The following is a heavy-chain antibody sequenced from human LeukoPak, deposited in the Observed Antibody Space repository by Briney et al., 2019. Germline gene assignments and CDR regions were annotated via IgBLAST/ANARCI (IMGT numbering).Heavy chain of an antibody. D-gene: IGHD6-19*01. Sequence: PSETLSLTCTVSGGSISSYYWSWIRQPPGKGLEWIGFISYSGSTNYNPSLKSRVTMSVDTSNNQFSLKLSSVTAADTAVYYCARSGLEAVAGSYYYYYMDVWGKGTTVTVSS. J-gene: IGHJ6*03. CDR3: ARSGLEAVAGSYYYYYMDV. CDR1: GGSISSYY. V-gene: IGHV4-59*01. CDR2: ISYSGST.